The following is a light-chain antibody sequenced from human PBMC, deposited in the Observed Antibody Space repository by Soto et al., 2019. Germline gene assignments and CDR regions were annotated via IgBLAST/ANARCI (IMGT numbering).Light chain of an antibody. CDR2: GAS. V-gene: IGKV3-20*01. Sequence: NVLTQSPGTLSLSSGERATLSCRASQSVRSNYLAWYQQKPGQAPRLLIYGASSRATGIPDRFGGSGSGTDFTLTISRLEPEDFAVYYCQKYASSPLTFGGGTKVEIK. J-gene: IGKJ4*01. CDR3: QKYASSPLT. CDR1: QSVRSNY.